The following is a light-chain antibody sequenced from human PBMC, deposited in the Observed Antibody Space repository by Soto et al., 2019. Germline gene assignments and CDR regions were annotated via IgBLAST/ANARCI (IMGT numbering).Light chain of an antibody. CDR1: QSISDW. Sequence: DIQMTQSPSTLSASVGDRVTITCRANQSISDWLAWYQQKPGQAPKLLIYDASNVESGVPSRFSGSGSGTEFTLTISSLQPDDFAAYYCQQYNSSPLTFGGGTKMEIK. CDR3: QQYNSSPLT. V-gene: IGKV1-5*01. CDR2: DAS. J-gene: IGKJ4*01.